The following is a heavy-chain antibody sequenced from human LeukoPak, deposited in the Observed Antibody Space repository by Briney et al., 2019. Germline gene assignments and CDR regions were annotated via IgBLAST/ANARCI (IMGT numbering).Heavy chain of an antibody. CDR3: ARGFDSSKVGY. D-gene: IGHD6-13*01. CDR2: MFYSGST. Sequence: SQILSLACTVSGGSISSGGYYWSWIRQHPGKGLEWIGCMFYSGSTHYNPSLKSRVIISVDTSKNQFSLNLSSVTAADTAVYYCARGFDSSKVGYWGQGTLVTVSS. CDR1: GGSISSGGYY. V-gene: IGHV4-31*03. J-gene: IGHJ4*02.